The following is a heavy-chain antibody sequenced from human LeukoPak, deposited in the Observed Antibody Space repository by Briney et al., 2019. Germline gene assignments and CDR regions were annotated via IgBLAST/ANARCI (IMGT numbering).Heavy chain of an antibody. D-gene: IGHD3-22*01. CDR2: IRYDGTNK. V-gene: IGHV3-30*02. Sequence: PGGSLRLSCAASGFTFSSYGMHWVRQAPGKGLEWVAFIRYDGTNKYYADSVKGRFTISRDNSKNTLYLQMNSLRAEDTAVYYCARDSSGYYYGAFDIWGQGTMVTVSS. J-gene: IGHJ3*02. CDR1: GFTFSSYG. CDR3: ARDSSGYYYGAFDI.